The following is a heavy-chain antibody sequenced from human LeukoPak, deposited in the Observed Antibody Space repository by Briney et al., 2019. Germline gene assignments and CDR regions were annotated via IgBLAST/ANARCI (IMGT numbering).Heavy chain of an antibody. J-gene: IGHJ5*02. CDR3: ARRLYYYGSGSYLGSFDP. Sequence: SETLSLTCTVSGGSISSGDCYWSWIRQPPGKGLEWIGYIYYSGSTYYNPSLKSRVTISVDTSKNQFSLKLSSVTAADTAVYYCARRLYYYGSGSYLGSFDPWGQGTLVTVSS. V-gene: IGHV4-30-4*01. CDR2: IYYSGST. CDR1: GGSISSGDCY. D-gene: IGHD3-10*01.